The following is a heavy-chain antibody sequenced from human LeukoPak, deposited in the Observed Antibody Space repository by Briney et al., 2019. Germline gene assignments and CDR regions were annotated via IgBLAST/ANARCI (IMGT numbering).Heavy chain of an antibody. D-gene: IGHD2-2*01. J-gene: IGHJ4*02. Sequence: GGSLRLTCAASGFNFNTYWMSWVRQTPGKGLEWVANIKQDGSEKFYVDSMKGRFTISRDNSKNSLYLQVNSLRAEDTAVYYCARGGTSGYSSTRHFWGGNYYFDYWGQGSLVTVSS. CDR1: GFNFNTYW. CDR2: IKQDGSEK. V-gene: IGHV3-7*01. CDR3: ARGGTSGYSSTRHFWGGNYYFDY.